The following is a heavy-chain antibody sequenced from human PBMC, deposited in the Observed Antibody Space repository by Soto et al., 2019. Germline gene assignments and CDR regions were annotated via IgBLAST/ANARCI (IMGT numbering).Heavy chain of an antibody. CDR1: GFSLSTSGGD. CDR3: AHIRPYSNSPEYFFDY. J-gene: IGHJ4*02. CDR2: IYWYDDK. Sequence: QITLKESGPTLVKPTQTLTLTCTFSGFSLSTSGGDVGGIRQHPGKAMEWLALIYWYDDKRYKPSLKSRLTFTKGTSRNQVVLTMTNMDPLDTATYYCAHIRPYSNSPEYFFDYWGQGTLVTVSS. D-gene: IGHD6-6*01. V-gene: IGHV2-5*01.